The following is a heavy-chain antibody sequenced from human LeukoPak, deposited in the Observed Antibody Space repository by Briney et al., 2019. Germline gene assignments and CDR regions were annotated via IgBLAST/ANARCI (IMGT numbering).Heavy chain of an antibody. CDR2: IYHSGRT. CDR1: GGSISSNNW. J-gene: IGHJ4*02. Sequence: ASETLSLTCAVSGGSISSNNWWHWVRQPPGKGLEWIGEIYHSGRTNYNPSLKSRVTISVDKSKNQFSLKLSSVTAADTAVYYCAREADGAMGPNFDYWGQGTLVTVSS. CDR3: AREADGAMGPNFDY. V-gene: IGHV4-4*02. D-gene: IGHD2-2*01.